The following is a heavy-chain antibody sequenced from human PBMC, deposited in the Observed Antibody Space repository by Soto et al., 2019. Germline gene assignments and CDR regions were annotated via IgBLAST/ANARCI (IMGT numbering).Heavy chain of an antibody. D-gene: IGHD6-13*01. CDR1: GFTFSSYG. J-gene: IGHJ6*02. CDR3: AKEDSSSWHYYYGMDV. CDR2: ISYDGSNK. Sequence: QVQLVESGGGVVQPGRSLRLSCAASGFTFSSYGMNWVRQAPGKGLEWVAVISYDGSNKYYADSVKGRFTISRDSSKNMLYLQMNSLRAEDTAVYYCAKEDSSSWHYYYGMDVWGQGTKVTVSS. V-gene: IGHV3-30*18.